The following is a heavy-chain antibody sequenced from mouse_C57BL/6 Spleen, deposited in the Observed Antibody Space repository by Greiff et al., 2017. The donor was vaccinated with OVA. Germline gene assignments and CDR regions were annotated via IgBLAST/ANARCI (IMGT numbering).Heavy chain of an antibody. J-gene: IGHJ1*03. CDR3: ARGGPYYYGSSYWYVDV. D-gene: IGHD1-1*01. Sequence: EVKLQESGPGLVKPSQSLSLTCSVTGYSITSGYYWNWIRQFPGNKLEWMGYISYDGSNNYNPSLKNRISITRDTSKNQFFLKLNSVTTEDTATYYWARGGPYYYGSSYWYVDVWGTGTTVTVSS. CDR2: ISYDGSN. CDR1: GYSITSGYY. V-gene: IGHV3-6*01.